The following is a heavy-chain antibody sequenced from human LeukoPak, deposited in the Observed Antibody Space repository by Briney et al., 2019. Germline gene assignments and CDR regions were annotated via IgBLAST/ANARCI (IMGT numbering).Heavy chain of an antibody. CDR3: ARGLHNSAISALDH. J-gene: IGHJ4*02. Sequence: GGSLRLSCTASAFTFNRYAMYWVRQASGKGLEWVAVISYDGSYKNYVDSVKGRFTTSRDNSKNTLFLQMNGLGPEDTAVYYCARGLHNSAISALDHWGQGTLVTVSS. V-gene: IGHV3-30*04. CDR2: ISYDGSYK. D-gene: IGHD2-2*02. CDR1: AFTFNRYA.